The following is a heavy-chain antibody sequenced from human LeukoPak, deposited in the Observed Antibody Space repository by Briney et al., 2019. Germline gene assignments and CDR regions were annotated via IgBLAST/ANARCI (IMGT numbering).Heavy chain of an antibody. CDR1: GYTLTELS. J-gene: IGHJ3*02. CDR2: FDPEDGET. Sequence: ASVNVSCTVSGYTLTELSMHWVRQAPGEGLEWMGGFDPEDGETIYAQKFQGRVTMTEDTSTDTAYMELSSLRSEDTAVYYCATDLDSRGGIWGQGTMVTVSS. CDR3: ATDLDSRGGI. V-gene: IGHV1-24*01. D-gene: IGHD3-22*01.